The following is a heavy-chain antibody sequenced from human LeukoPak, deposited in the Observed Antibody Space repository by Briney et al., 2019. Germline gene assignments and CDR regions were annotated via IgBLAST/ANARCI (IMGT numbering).Heavy chain of an antibody. J-gene: IGHJ2*01. CDR1: GFTFSSYW. V-gene: IGHV3-9*01. Sequence: GGSLRLSCAASGFTFSSYWMSWVRQAPGKGLEWVSGISWNSGSIGYADSVKGRFTISRDNAKNSLYLQMNSLRAEDTALYYCAKVGIRGYWYFDLWGRGTLVTVSS. CDR3: AKVGIRGYWYFDL. CDR2: ISWNSGSI. D-gene: IGHD1-14*01.